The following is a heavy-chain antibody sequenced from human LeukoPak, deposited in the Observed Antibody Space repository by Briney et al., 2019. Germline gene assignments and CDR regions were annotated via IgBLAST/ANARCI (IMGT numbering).Heavy chain of an antibody. J-gene: IGHJ6*02. Sequence: ASVKVSCKASGYTFTSYYMHWVRQAPGQGLEWMGWINPNSGGTNYAQKFQGRVTMTRDTSISTAYMELSRLRSEDTAVYYCARDPLIVVVPAAFGYYGMDVWGQGTTVTVSS. CDR2: INPNSGGT. V-gene: IGHV1-2*02. CDR1: GYTFTSYY. CDR3: ARDPLIVVVPAAFGYYGMDV. D-gene: IGHD2-2*01.